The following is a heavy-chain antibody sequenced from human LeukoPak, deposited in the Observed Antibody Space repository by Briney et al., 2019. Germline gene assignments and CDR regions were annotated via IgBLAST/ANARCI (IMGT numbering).Heavy chain of an antibody. CDR2: ISYSGDGT. CDR1: GFIISGYA. J-gene: IGHJ5*02. Sequence: GGSLRLSCAASGFIISGYAMSWVRQAPGKGLEWVSSISYSGDGTKYADSVKGRCTISREDSKNTLYLQMNSLRAEDTAVYYCAKGDTPANSYNYFAPWGQGTLVTVSS. CDR3: AKGDTPANSYNYFAP. V-gene: IGHV3-23*01. D-gene: IGHD5-18*01.